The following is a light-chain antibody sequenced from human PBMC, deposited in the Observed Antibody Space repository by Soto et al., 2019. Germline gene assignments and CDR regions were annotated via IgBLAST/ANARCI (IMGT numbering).Light chain of an antibody. CDR1: QGINNY. J-gene: IGKJ4*01. CDR3: QQLDSYPLT. V-gene: IGKV1-9*01. Sequence: IQLTQSPSSLSASVGDRVTITCRASQGINNYLGWYQQKPGKAPKLLIYAASTLLSGVPLSFSGSGSGTDFTLTSSSLQPEDFATYYCQQLDSYPLTFGGGTKVEIK. CDR2: AAS.